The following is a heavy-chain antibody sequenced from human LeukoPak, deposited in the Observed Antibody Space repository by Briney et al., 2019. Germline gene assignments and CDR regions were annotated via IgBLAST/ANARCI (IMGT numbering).Heavy chain of an antibody. CDR1: GFIFSSYA. Sequence: GGFLRLSCAASGFIFSSYAMSWVRQAPGKGLEWVSAISDSGGNTHYADSVKGRFTISRDNFKNTLYLQMNNLRAEDTAVYYCAKDSGGGWNFFDYWGQGTLVTVSS. CDR2: ISDSGGNT. V-gene: IGHV3-23*01. D-gene: IGHD6-19*01. J-gene: IGHJ4*02. CDR3: AKDSGGGWNFFDY.